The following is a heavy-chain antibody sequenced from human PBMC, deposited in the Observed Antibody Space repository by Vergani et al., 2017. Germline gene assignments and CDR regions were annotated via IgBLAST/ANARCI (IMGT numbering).Heavy chain of an antibody. CDR2: ISYDGSNK. CDR1: GFTFSSYG. D-gene: IGHD1-26*01. CDR3: AKDIGAWQPDAFDI. Sequence: QVQLVESGGGVVQPGRSLRLSCAASGFTFSSYGMHWVRQAPGKGLEWVAVISYDGSNKYYADSVKGRFTISRDNSKNSLYLQMNSLRTEDTALYYCAKDIGAWQPDAFDIWGQGTMVTVSS. V-gene: IGHV3-30*18. J-gene: IGHJ3*02.